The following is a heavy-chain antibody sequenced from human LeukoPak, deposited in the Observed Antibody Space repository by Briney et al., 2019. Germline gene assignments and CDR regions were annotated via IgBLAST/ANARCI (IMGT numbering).Heavy chain of an antibody. CDR3: ASYYCSSTSCYPDPGYFDL. J-gene: IGHJ2*01. CDR1: GGSISSYY. CDR2: IYYSGST. Sequence: SETLSLTCTVSGGSISSYYWSWIRQPPGKGLEWIGYIYYSGSTNYNPSLKSRVTISVDTSKNQFSLKLSSVTAADTAVYYCASYYCSSTSCYPDPGYFDLWGRGTLVTVSS. V-gene: IGHV4-59*08. D-gene: IGHD2-2*01.